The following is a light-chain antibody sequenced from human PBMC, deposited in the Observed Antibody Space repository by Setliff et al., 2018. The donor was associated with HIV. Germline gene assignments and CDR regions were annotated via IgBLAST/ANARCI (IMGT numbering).Light chain of an antibody. CDR3: SSYAGRNNYV. CDR1: SNDIGFYDY. Sequence: SVLTQPPSASGSVGQSVTISCTGTSNDIGFYDYVSWYQQHPGKAPKLMIYEVSKRPSGVPDRFSGSKSVNTASLTVSGLQAEDEADYYCSSYAGRNNYVFGTGTKVTVL. V-gene: IGLV2-8*01. J-gene: IGLJ1*01. CDR2: EVS.